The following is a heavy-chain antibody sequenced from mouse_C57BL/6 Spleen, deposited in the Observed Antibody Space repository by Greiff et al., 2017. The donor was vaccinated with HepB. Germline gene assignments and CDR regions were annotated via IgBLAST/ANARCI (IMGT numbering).Heavy chain of an antibody. CDR3: ARMHYYGSVDWYFDV. CDR1: GFTLSTFGMG. CDR2: IWWDDDK. J-gene: IGHJ1*03. D-gene: IGHD1-1*01. V-gene: IGHV8-8*01. Sequence: QVTLKVSGPGILQPSQTLSLTCSFSGFTLSTFGMGVGWIRQPSGKGLEWLAHIWWDDDKYYNPALQSRLTISKDTSKNQVVLKIANVETADTATCSCARMHYYGSVDWYFDVWGTGTTVPVSS.